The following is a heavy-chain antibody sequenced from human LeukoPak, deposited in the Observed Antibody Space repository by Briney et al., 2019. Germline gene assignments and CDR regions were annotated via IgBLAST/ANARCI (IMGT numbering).Heavy chain of an antibody. J-gene: IGHJ3*02. Sequence: PSVNVSCKASGYTFTIYYMHGVRQAPGQGLEWMGIINPSGGSTSYAQKFQGRVTMTRDTSTSTVYMELSSLRFEGTAVYYCARGAYYYDSSGYYGAFDIWGQGTMVTVSS. D-gene: IGHD3-22*01. CDR1: GYTFTIYY. CDR3: ARGAYYYDSSGYYGAFDI. V-gene: IGHV1-46*01. CDR2: INPSGGST.